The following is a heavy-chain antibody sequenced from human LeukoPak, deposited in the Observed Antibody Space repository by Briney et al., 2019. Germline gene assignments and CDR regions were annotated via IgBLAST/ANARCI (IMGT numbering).Heavy chain of an antibody. D-gene: IGHD3-22*01. CDR1: RFTFRDHF. J-gene: IGHJ3*02. V-gene: IGHV3-11*04. CDR3: ARAMIVVGVGAFDI. CDR2: ISSSGSDT. Sequence: GGSLRLSCAASRFTFRDHFMSWIRQPPGKGLEYVSYISSSGSDTYYSDSVKGRFTVSRDNAKNSLFLQMNSLRAEDTAVYYCARAMIVVGVGAFDIWGQGTMVTVSS.